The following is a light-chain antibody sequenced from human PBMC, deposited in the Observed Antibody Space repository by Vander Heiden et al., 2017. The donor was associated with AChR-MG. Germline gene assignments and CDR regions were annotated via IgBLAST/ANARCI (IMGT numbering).Light chain of an antibody. Sequence: QSVLTQPPSASVTPGQRVTISCSGSSSNIGSNYVYWYQQRPGTAPKLLIYRNNQRPSGVPDRFSGSKSGTSASLAISGLRSEDEADYYCAAWDDSLSGHVVFGGGTKLTVL. CDR1: SSNIGSNY. CDR2: RNN. CDR3: AAWDDSLSGHVV. J-gene: IGLJ2*01. V-gene: IGLV1-47*01.